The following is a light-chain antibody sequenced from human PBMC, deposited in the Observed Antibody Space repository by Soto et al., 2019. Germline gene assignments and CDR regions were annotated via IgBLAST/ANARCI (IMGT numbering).Light chain of an antibody. CDR1: QGISNY. V-gene: IGKV1-27*01. CDR2: AAS. CDR3: QKYTIVPA. J-gene: IGKJ4*01. Sequence: DIQMTQSPSSLSASVGDRVTITCRASQGISNYFAWYQQIPGKVPKLLISAASTLQSGVPSRFSGSGSGTDLTRTIRSLQPEDVATYYCQKYTIVPAFGGGPKVEIK.